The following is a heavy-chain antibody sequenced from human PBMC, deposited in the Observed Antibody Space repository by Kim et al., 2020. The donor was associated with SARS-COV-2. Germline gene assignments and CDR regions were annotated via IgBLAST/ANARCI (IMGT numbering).Heavy chain of an antibody. CDR1: GGSISSSSYY. D-gene: IGHD6-13*01. J-gene: IGHJ4*01. CDR2: IYYSGST. V-gene: IGHV4-39*01. CDR3: VRRPRFQQLITYYFDY. Sequence: SETLSLTCTVSGGSISSSSYYWGWIRQPPGKGLVWIGSIYYSGSTYYNPSLKSRVTISVDTSKNQFSLKLSSVTAADTAVYYCVRRPRFQQLITYYFDY.